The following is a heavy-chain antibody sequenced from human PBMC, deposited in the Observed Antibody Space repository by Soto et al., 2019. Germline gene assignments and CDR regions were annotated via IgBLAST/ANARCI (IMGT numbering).Heavy chain of an antibody. D-gene: IGHD3-16*01. Sequence: PVGSLRLSCAASGFTFSSYWMYWVRQAPGKGLVWVSRIKTDGSSTSYADSVKGRFTVSSDSARDMLYLQMNSLSAEDTAVYYCAKDMTYAHEYRGQGSMLSVYS. CDR2: IKTDGSST. CDR1: GFTFSSYW. J-gene: IGHJ4*02. CDR3: AKDMTYAHEY. V-gene: IGHV3-74*01.